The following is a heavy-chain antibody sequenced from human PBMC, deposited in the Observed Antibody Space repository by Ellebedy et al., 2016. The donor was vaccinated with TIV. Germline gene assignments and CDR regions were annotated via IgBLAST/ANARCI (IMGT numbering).Heavy chain of an antibody. Sequence: PGGSLRLSCAASRFTFSTYSMNWVRQAPGMGLEWISYISGSSSTIYYADSVKGRFTISRDNAKNSLYLQMNSLRVEDTAVFYCAREGGDCSGDNCYWYFDLWGRGTLVTVSS. J-gene: IGHJ2*01. CDR2: ISGSSSTI. D-gene: IGHD2-15*01. CDR1: RFTFSTYS. V-gene: IGHV3-48*01. CDR3: AREGGDCSGDNCYWYFDL.